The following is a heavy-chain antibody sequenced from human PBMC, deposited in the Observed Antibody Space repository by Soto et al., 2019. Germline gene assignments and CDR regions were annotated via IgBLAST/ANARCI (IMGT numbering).Heavy chain of an antibody. CDR3: ARDNGYGFGDLYYFDY. CDR1: GYTFTGYY. Sequence: QVPLVQSGAEVKKPGASVKVSCKASGYTFTGYYMHWVRQAPGQGLEWMGWINPNSGGTNYAQKFQGWVTMTRDTSISTAYMELSRLRSDDTAVYYCARDNGYGFGDLYYFDYWGQGTLVTVSS. CDR2: INPNSGGT. D-gene: IGHD3-10*01. J-gene: IGHJ4*02. V-gene: IGHV1-2*04.